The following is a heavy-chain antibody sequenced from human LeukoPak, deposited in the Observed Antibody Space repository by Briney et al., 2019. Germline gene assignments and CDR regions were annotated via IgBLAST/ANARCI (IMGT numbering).Heavy chain of an antibody. V-gene: IGHV4-30-4*08. D-gene: IGHD2-2*01. CDR3: ARVVPAAVYYFDY. CDR2: IYYSGST. J-gene: IGHJ4*02. CDR1: GGSISSGDYY. Sequence: SQTLSHTCTVSGGSISSGDYYWSWIRQPPGKGQEWIGYIYYSGSTYYNPSLKSRVTISVDTSKNQFSLKLSSVTAADTAVYYCARVVPAAVYYFDYWGQRTLVTVSS.